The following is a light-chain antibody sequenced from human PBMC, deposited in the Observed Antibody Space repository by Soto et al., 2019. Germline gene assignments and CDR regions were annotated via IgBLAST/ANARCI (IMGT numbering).Light chain of an antibody. CDR2: GAS. CDR1: QSVSSSY. J-gene: IGKJ1*01. CDR3: HQYGSSPWT. Sequence: EIVLTQYPGTLSLSPGERATLSCRASQSVSSSYLAWYQQKPGQAPRLLIYGASSRGTGIPDRFSGSGSGTDFTLTISRLEPEDFAVYYCHQYGSSPWTFGQGTKVEIK. V-gene: IGKV3-20*01.